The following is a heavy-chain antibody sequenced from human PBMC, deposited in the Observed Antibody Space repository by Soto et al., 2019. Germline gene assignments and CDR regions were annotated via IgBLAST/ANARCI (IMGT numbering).Heavy chain of an antibody. CDR1: GFTFSSYG. CDR2: ISYDGSNK. V-gene: IGHV3-30*18. Sequence: QVQLVESGGGVVQPGRSLRLSCAASGFTFSSYGMHWVRQAPGKGLEWVAVISYDGSNKYYADSVKGRFTISRDNSKNTLYLQMSSLRAEDTAVYYCAKDPSEPDIVVVGWFDPWGQGTLVTVSS. J-gene: IGHJ5*02. CDR3: AKDPSEPDIVVVGWFDP. D-gene: IGHD2-15*01.